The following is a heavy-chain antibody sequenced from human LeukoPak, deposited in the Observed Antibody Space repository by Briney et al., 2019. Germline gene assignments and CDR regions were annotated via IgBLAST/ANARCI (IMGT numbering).Heavy chain of an antibody. V-gene: IGHV3-23*01. D-gene: IGHD5-18*01. CDR2: ISGGGDSA. CDR1: GFTFSSYS. J-gene: IGHJ4*02. Sequence: GGSLRLSCAASGFTFSSYSINWVRQAPGKGLDWVSGISGGGDSAHYADSVKGRFTISRDNSRNTLYLQMNSLRAEDTAVYYCAKVGYTYGPQPFDYWGQGTLVTVSS. CDR3: AKVGYTYGPQPFDY.